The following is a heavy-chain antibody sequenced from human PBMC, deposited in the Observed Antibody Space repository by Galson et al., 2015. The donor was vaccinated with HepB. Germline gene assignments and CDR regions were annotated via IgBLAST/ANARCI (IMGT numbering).Heavy chain of an antibody. CDR3: ARRPLGRSGYSYGFVAFDI. CDR2: IYPGDSYT. J-gene: IGHJ3*02. D-gene: IGHD5-18*01. Sequence: QSGAEVKKPGESLKISCKGSGYSFTSYWIGWVRQMPGKGLEWMGIIYPGDSYTNYSPSFQGHVTISADKSISTAYLQWSSLKASDTAMYYCARRPLGRSGYSYGFVAFDIWGQGTMVTVSS. V-gene: IGHV5-51*03. CDR1: GYSFTSYW.